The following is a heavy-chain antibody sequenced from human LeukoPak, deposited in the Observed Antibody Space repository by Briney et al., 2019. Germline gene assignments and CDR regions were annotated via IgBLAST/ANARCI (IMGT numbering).Heavy chain of an antibody. V-gene: IGHV1-69*13. CDR2: IIPIFGTA. CDR3: AKRVVGCSSSSCYIALDA. Sequence: SVKVSCKASGGTFSSYAISWVRQAPGQGLEWMGGIIPIFGTANYAQKFQGRVTITADESTSTAYMELSSLRAEDTAMYYCAKRVVGCSSSSCYIALDAWGQGNLVTVSS. J-gene: IGHJ5*02. D-gene: IGHD2-2*02. CDR1: GGTFSSYA.